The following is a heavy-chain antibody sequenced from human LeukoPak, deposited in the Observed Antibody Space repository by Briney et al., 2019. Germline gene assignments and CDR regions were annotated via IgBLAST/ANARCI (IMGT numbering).Heavy chain of an antibody. CDR3: ARGNRSRAVAGVDY. CDR1: GYTFTSYD. Sequence: ASVKVSCKGSGYTFTSYDINWVRQAPGQGLEWMGWMNPNSGNTGYAQKFQGRVTITRNTAISTAYLELGSLRSEDTAVYYCARGNRSRAVAGVDYWGQGTLVTVSS. V-gene: IGHV1-8*03. J-gene: IGHJ4*02. D-gene: IGHD6-19*01. CDR2: MNPNSGNT.